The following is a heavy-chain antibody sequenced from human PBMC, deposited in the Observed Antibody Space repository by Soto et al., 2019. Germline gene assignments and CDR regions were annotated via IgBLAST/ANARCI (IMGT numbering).Heavy chain of an antibody. CDR3: ARDEGSGTYYY. Sequence: EVQLVESGGDLVQPGGSLRLSCAASGFSFSDNWMTWVRQTPGKGLEGVAHIKQDGSEKYYVDSVKGRFSISRDNAKNSVYLQMNSLRAEDTAVYYCARDEGSGTYYYWGQGTLVTVSS. CDR1: GFSFSDNW. V-gene: IGHV3-7*01. J-gene: IGHJ4*02. D-gene: IGHD3-10*01. CDR2: IKQDGSEK.